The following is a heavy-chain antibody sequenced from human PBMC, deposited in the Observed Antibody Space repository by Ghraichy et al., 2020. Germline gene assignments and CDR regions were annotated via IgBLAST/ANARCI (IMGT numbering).Heavy chain of an antibody. D-gene: IGHD4-11*01. CDR3: ARRAVTNVDY. CDR1: GGLLPPRTPP. CDR2: IHPSGIT. V-gene: IGHV4-39*01. Sequence: SETLSLTRTVSGGLLPPRTPPWHWIRQPPGKGLHCIASIHPSGITYHSPSLKSRVTISVDTSKNQFSLRLSSVTAADTAVYYCARRAVTNVDYWGQGTLVTVSS. J-gene: IGHJ4*02.